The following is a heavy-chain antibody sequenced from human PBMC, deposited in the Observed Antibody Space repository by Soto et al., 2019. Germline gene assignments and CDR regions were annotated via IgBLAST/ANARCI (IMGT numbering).Heavy chain of an antibody. J-gene: IGHJ4*02. CDR3: TGTFYSGYDVFDY. Sequence: GGSLRLSCAASGFTFSGSAMHWVRQASGKGLEWVGRIRSKANSYATAYAASVKGRFTISRDDSKNTAYLQMNSLKTEDTAVYYCTGTFYSGYDVFDYWGQGTLVTVS. V-gene: IGHV3-73*01. CDR2: IRSKANSYAT. D-gene: IGHD5-12*01. CDR1: GFTFSGSA.